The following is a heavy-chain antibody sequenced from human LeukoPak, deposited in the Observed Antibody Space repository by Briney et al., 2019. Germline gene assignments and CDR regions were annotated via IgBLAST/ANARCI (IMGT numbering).Heavy chain of an antibody. CDR1: GFTLSTYD. J-gene: IGHJ4*02. CDR3: ARGTGTYFDY. V-gene: IGHV3-13*01. D-gene: IGHD3/OR15-3a*01. Sequence: TGGSLRLSCAAAGFTLSTYDMHWVRQVTGKGLEWVSVIGTAGDTYYAGSVQGRFTISRENAKNSLYLQMSSLRAGDTAVYYCARGTGTYFDYWGQGTLVIVSS. CDR2: IGTAGDT.